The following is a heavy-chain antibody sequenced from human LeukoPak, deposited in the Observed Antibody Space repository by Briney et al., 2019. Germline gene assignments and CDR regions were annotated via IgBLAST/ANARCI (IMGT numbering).Heavy chain of an antibody. D-gene: IGHD3-10*01. J-gene: IGHJ4*02. CDR3: ATEYGSGSYYGDY. Sequence: ASVKVSCKASGGTFSSYAISWVRQAPGQGLEWRGGIIPIFGTANYAQKFRGRVTITEDESTSTAYMELSSLRSEDTAVYYCATEYGSGSYYGDYWGKGTLVTVSS. V-gene: IGHV1-69*13. CDR2: IIPIFGTA. CDR1: GGTFSSYA.